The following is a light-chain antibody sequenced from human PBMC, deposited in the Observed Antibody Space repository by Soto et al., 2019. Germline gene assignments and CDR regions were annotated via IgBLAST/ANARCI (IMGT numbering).Light chain of an antibody. CDR2: DVT. V-gene: IGLV2-14*01. J-gene: IGLJ1*01. CDR3: SSYTSNTTPLV. Sequence: QSALTQPASVSGSPGQSIAISCTGTSSDVGAYNYVSWYQQHPGKVPKLVIYDVTNRPSGVSDRFSGSKSGNTASLTISGLQAEDEADYYCSSYTSNTTPLVFGTGTKVTV. CDR1: SSDVGAYNY.